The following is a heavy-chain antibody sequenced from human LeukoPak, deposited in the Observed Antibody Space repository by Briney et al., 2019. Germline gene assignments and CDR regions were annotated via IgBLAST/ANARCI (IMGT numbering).Heavy chain of an antibody. Sequence: QPGRSLRLSCAASGFTFSSYGMHWVRQAPGKGLEWVAVISYDGSNKYYADSVKGRFTTSRDNSKNTLYLQMNSLRAEDTAVYYCAKAPARLGFYYYGMDVWGQGTTVTVSS. CDR1: GFTFSSYG. V-gene: IGHV3-30*18. CDR2: ISYDGSNK. CDR3: AKAPARLGFYYYGMDV. D-gene: IGHD6-6*01. J-gene: IGHJ6*02.